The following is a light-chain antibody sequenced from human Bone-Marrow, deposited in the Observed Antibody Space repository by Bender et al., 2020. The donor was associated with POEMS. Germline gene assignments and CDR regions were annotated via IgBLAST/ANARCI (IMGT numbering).Light chain of an antibody. CDR3: QAWDTYSVI. J-gene: IGLJ2*01. CDR2: QDT. V-gene: IGLV3-1*01. CDR1: DLGDKY. Sequence: SYEVTQPPSVSVPPGQTASITCSGDDLGDKYVAWYQQKPGQSPVLVIYQDTKRPSGIPERFSGSNSGNTATLTISGTQAMDGADYYCQAWDTYSVIFGGGTKLTVL.